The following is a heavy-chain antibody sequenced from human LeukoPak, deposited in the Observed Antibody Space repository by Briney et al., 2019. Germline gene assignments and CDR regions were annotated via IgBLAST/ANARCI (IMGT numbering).Heavy chain of an antibody. Sequence: GGSLRLSCAASGFTFSSYAMHWVRQAPGKGLEWVAVISYDGSNKYYADSVKGRFTISRDNSKNTLYLQMNSLRAEDTAVYYCARSAFGYSSSWEAYYYDMDVWGQGTTVTVSS. CDR1: GFTFSSYA. J-gene: IGHJ6*02. CDR3: ARSAFGYSSSWEAYYYDMDV. D-gene: IGHD6-13*01. CDR2: ISYDGSNK. V-gene: IGHV3-30-3*01.